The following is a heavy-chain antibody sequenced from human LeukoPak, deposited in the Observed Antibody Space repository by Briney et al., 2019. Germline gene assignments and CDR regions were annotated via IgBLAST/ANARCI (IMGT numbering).Heavy chain of an antibody. Sequence: GESLKISCKGFGYSFDTHWIGWVRPMPGKGLEWMTFMYPANSDIRYSPSFQGQVTMSADKSITTAYLHWSDLKASDTAMYYCARTSVDYGGNALYFDYWGPGTPVTVSS. J-gene: IGHJ4*02. D-gene: IGHD4-23*01. CDR3: ARTSVDYGGNALYFDY. CDR1: GYSFDTHW. V-gene: IGHV5-51*01. CDR2: MYPANSDI.